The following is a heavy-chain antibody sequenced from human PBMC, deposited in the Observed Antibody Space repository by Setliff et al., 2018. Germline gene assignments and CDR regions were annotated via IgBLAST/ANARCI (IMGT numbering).Heavy chain of an antibody. CDR1: GYTFTDYY. J-gene: IGHJ1*01. Sequence: GASVKVSCKASGYTFTDYYMHWVQRAPGKGLEWMGRVDPEDGETIYAEKFQGRVTITADTSTDTAYMELSSLRSEDTAVYYCATTYYYDSSGYYLFQHWGQGTLVTVSS. CDR2: VDPEDGET. V-gene: IGHV1-69-2*01. CDR3: ATTYYYDSSGYYLFQH. D-gene: IGHD3-22*01.